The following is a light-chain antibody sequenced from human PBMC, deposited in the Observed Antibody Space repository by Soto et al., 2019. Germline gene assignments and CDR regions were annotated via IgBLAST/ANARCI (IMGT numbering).Light chain of an antibody. CDR3: QQYNNWPWT. J-gene: IGKJ1*01. Sequence: EIVLTQSPGTLSLSPVERGTISCRASQNLGTLYLAWFQQTSGQAPRLLIYSASRRATCIPDRFSGSGSGTDFTLTISRLETEDFSGYYCQQYNNWPWTFGQGTKVDIK. V-gene: IGKV3-20*01. CDR2: SAS. CDR1: QNLGTLY.